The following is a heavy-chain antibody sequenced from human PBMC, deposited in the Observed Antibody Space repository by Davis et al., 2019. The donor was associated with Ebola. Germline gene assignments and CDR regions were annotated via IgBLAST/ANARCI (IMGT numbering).Heavy chain of an antibody. J-gene: IGHJ6*02. D-gene: IGHD1-26*01. CDR1: GYTFTSYD. CDR2: INPNSGGT. V-gene: IGHV1-2*02. Sequence: ASVKVSCKASGYTFTSYDINWVRQATGQGLEWMGWINPNSGGTNYAQKLQGRVTMTRDTCISTAYMELSRLRSDDTAVYYCARMVVGATYYYGMDVWGQGTTVTVSS. CDR3: ARMVVGATYYYGMDV.